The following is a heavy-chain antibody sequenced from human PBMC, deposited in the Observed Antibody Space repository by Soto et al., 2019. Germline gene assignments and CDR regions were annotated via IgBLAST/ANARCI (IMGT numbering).Heavy chain of an antibody. Sequence: GASVKVSCKAIGYSFTSHYIHWVRQAPGQGLEWMGTIYPGGVNIAYAQKFKGRVTMTKDTSKNQFSLKLSSVTAADTAVYYCAIYGGNSVYFDYWGQGTLVTVSS. CDR2: IYPGGVNI. V-gene: IGHV1-46*01. J-gene: IGHJ4*02. CDR1: GYSFTSHY. D-gene: IGHD4-17*01. CDR3: AIYGGNSVYFDY.